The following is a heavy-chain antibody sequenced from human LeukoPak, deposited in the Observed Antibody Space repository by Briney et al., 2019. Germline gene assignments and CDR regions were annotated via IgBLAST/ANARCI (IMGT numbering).Heavy chain of an antibody. D-gene: IGHD3-10*01. CDR2: IYTSGST. J-gene: IGHJ4*02. Sequence: PSETLSLTCTVPGGSISSYYWSWIRQPAGKGLEWIGRIYTSGSTNYNPSLKSRVTMSVDSSKNQFSLKLSSVTAADTAVYYCAREYLYGSGSYVDYWGQGTLVTVSS. CDR1: GGSISSYY. V-gene: IGHV4-4*07. CDR3: AREYLYGSGSYVDY.